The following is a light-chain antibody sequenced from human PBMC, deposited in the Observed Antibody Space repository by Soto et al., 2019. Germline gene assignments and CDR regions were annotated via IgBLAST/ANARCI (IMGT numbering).Light chain of an antibody. CDR1: SSDGGGYNY. J-gene: IGLJ3*02. V-gene: IGLV2-14*01. CDR2: DVS. CDR3: SSYTSSSTPGV. Sequence: QSVLTQPASVSGSPGQSITISCTGTSSDGGGYNYVSWYQQHPGKAPKLMIYDVSNRPSGVSNRFSGSKSGNTASLTISGLQAEDEADYYCSSYTSSSTPGVFGGGTKVTVL.